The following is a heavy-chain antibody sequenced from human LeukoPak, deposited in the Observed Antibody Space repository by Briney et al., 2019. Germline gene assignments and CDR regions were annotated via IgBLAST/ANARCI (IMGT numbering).Heavy chain of an antibody. CDR2: INPNSGGT. CDR3: AREVMIVVVHSTFDI. J-gene: IGHJ3*02. V-gene: IGHV1-2*02. Sequence: ASVKVSCKASGYTFTGYYMHWVRQAPGQGLEWMGWINPNSGGTNCAQKFQGRVTMTRDTSISTAYMELSRLRSDDTAVYYCAREVMIVVVHSTFDIWGQGAMVTVSS. CDR1: GYTFTGYY. D-gene: IGHD3-22*01.